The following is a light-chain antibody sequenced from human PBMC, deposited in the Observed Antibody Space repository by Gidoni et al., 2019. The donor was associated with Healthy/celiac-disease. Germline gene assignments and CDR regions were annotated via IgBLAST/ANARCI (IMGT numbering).Light chain of an antibody. V-gene: IGKV3-15*01. J-gene: IGKJ2*03. CDR2: GAS. CDR3: QQYNNWPPYS. CDR1: QSVSSN. Sequence: ILMTQSPATLSVSPVERATLSCRASQSVSSNLAWYQQKPGQAPRLLIYGASTRATGIPARFSGSGSGTEFTLTISSLKSEDFAVYYCQQYNNWPPYSFGQGTKVEIK.